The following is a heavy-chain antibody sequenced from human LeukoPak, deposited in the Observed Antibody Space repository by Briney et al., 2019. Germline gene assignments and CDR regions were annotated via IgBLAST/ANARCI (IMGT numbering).Heavy chain of an antibody. CDR1: GGTFISYA. V-gene: IGHV1-69*06. J-gene: IGHJ6*04. CDR2: IIPIFGTA. D-gene: IGHD2-2*02. CDR3: ARGPRYIVVVPAAIQDYYYGMDV. Sequence: SVKVSCKASGGTFISYAISWVRQAPGQGLEWLGGIIPIFGTANYAQKFQGRVTITADKSTSTAYMELSRLRSEDTAVYYCARGPRYIVVVPAAIQDYYYGMDVWGKGTTVTVSS.